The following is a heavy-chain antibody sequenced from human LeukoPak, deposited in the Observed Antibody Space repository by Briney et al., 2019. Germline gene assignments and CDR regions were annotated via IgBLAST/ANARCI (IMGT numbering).Heavy chain of an antibody. CDR2: ISSSGSTI. CDR3: ARGRLRNQY. V-gene: IGHV3-48*03. CDR1: GFTFSSYE. Sequence: GGSLRLSCAASGFTFSSYEMNWVRQAPGKGLEWVSYISSSGSTIYYADSVKSRFTISRDNAKNSLYLQMNSLRAEDTAVYYCARGRLRNQYWGQGTLVTVSS. J-gene: IGHJ4*02. D-gene: IGHD3-16*01.